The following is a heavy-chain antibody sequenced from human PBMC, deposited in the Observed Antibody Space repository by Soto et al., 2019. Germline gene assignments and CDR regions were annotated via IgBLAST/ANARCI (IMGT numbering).Heavy chain of an antibody. Sequence: QVQLVQSGAEVKKPGASVKVSCKASGYTFTSYDINWVRQATGQGLEWMGWMNPNSGNTGYAQKFQGRVTMTRNTSISKAYMELSSLRSEDTAVYYCARVGSRGFLEWPVRDYYYGMDVWGQGTTVTVSS. D-gene: IGHD3-3*01. CDR1: GYTFTSYD. J-gene: IGHJ6*02. CDR3: ARVGSRGFLEWPVRDYYYGMDV. V-gene: IGHV1-8*01. CDR2: MNPNSGNT.